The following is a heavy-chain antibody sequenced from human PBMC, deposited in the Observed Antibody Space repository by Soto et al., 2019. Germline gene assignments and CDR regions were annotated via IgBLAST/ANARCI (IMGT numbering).Heavy chain of an antibody. CDR1: GFSFSDYF. Sequence: QAHLVQSGADVKKPGASVMLSCKASGFSFSDYFMHWVRQAPGQGLEWMGIINPRGDITNYAQKFQGRVSITRDTSTSTVYMALRRLRYEDTAVYYCGRDNSQDYGTPAASSWFQPWGQGTPVTVS. J-gene: IGHJ5*02. CDR2: INPRGDIT. V-gene: IGHV1-46*01. CDR3: GRDNSQDYGTPAASSWFQP. D-gene: IGHD4-17*01.